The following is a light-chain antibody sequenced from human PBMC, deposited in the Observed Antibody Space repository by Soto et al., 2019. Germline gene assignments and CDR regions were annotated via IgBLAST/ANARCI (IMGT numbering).Light chain of an antibody. V-gene: IGKV3-20*01. CDR2: GAT. CDR1: QSVSSSY. Sequence: EIVLTQSPGTLSLSPGERATLSCRASQSVSSSYLAWYQQKPGQAPRLLIYGATNRATGIPDRFSVSASGTNFPLTISRLEPEDFAVYYCQHYRTSALFGPGTTVDIK. CDR3: QHYRTSAL. J-gene: IGKJ3*01.